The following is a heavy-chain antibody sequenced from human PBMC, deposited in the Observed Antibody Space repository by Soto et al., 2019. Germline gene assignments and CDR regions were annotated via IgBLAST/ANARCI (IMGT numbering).Heavy chain of an antibody. V-gene: IGHV1-69*02. Sequence: QVQLVQSGAEVKKPGSSVKVSCKASGGTFSSYTISWVRQAPGQGLEWMGRIIPILGIVNYAQKFRGRVTITADKSTSTAYMELSSLRSEDTAVYYCARVGMVRGVIGYYGMDVWGQGTTVTVSS. CDR1: GGTFSSYT. D-gene: IGHD3-10*01. CDR3: ARVGMVRGVIGYYGMDV. J-gene: IGHJ6*02. CDR2: IIPILGIV.